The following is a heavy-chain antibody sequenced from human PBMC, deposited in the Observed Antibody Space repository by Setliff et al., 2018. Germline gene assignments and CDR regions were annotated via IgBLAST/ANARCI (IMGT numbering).Heavy chain of an antibody. D-gene: IGHD2-21*01. CDR2: FWETSYNI. CDR1: GFTFSDYY. V-gene: IGHV3-11*04. J-gene: IGHJ6*04. Sequence: SGGSLRLSCAASGFTFSDYYMSWIRQAPGKGLEWVSYFWETSYNIYYADSVKGRFTVSRDDAKKSLYLQMNSLRVEDTAVYYCARGVFPDVWGKGTTVTSPQ. CDR3: ARGVFPDV.